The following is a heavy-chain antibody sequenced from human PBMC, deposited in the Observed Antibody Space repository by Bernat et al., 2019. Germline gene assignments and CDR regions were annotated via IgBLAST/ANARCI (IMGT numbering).Heavy chain of an antibody. J-gene: IGHJ6*02. CDR1: GFTFSSYG. CDR3: ARDEEQWLVRYYYGMDV. D-gene: IGHD6-19*01. CDR2: IWYDGSNK. Sequence: QVQLVESGGGVVQPGRSLRLSCAASGFTFSSYGMHWVHQAPGKGLEWVAVIWYDGSNKYYADSVKGRFTISRDNSKNTLYLQMNSLRAEDTAVYYCARDEEQWLVRYYYGMDVWGQGTTVTVSS. V-gene: IGHV3-33*01.